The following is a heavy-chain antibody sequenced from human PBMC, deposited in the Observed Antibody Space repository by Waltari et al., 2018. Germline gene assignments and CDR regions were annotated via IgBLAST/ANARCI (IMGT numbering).Heavy chain of an antibody. CDR3: AREKVGLWFGELSGGMDV. CDR1: GGSISSYY. D-gene: IGHD3-10*01. Sequence: QVQLQESGPGLVKPSETLSLTCTVSGGSISSYYWSWIRQPPGKGLEWIGYIYYSGSTNYNPSLKSRVTISVDTSKNQFSLKLSSVTAADTAVYYCAREKVGLWFGELSGGMDVWGQGTTVTVSS. V-gene: IGHV4-59*01. J-gene: IGHJ6*02. CDR2: IYYSGST.